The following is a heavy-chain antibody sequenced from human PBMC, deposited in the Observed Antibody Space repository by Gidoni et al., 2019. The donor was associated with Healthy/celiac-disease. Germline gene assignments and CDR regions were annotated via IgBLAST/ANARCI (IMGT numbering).Heavy chain of an antibody. Sequence: QVQLVQSGAEVKKPGASVKVSCKASGYTFTSYAMHWVRQAPGQRLEWMGWINAGNGNTKYSQKFQGRVTITRDTSASTAYMELSSLRSEDTAVYYCARELTGTTELCYWGQGTLVTVSS. CDR1: GYTFTSYA. CDR3: ARELTGTTELCY. J-gene: IGHJ4*02. CDR2: INAGNGNT. D-gene: IGHD1-20*01. V-gene: IGHV1-3*01.